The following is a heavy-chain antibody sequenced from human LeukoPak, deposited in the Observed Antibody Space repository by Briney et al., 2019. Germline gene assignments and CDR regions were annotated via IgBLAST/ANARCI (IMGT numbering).Heavy chain of an antibody. D-gene: IGHD2-2*01. CDR1: GGSISSYY. V-gene: IGHV4-59*01. CDR2: IYYSGST. J-gene: IGHJ2*01. Sequence: PSETLPLTCTVSGGSISSYYWSWIRQPPGKGLEWIGYIYYSGSTNYNPSLKSRVTISVDTSKNQFSLKLSSVTAADTAVYYCARDEGQLTTGPWYFDLWGRGTLVTVSS. CDR3: ARDEGQLTTGPWYFDL.